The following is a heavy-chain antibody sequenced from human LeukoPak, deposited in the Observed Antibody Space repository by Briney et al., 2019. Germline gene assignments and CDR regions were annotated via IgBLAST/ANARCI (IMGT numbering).Heavy chain of an antibody. Sequence: ASVTVSCKASGYTFTNYGISWVRQAPGQGLEWMGWISPYNDYTNYAQKLQGRVTMTTDTSTSTDYMELRSLRSDDTAVYYCARWYCSSTSCYAGAFDMWGQGTMVTVSS. J-gene: IGHJ3*02. CDR2: ISPYNDYT. V-gene: IGHV1-18*04. CDR1: GYTFTNYG. D-gene: IGHD2-2*01. CDR3: ARWYCSSTSCYAGAFDM.